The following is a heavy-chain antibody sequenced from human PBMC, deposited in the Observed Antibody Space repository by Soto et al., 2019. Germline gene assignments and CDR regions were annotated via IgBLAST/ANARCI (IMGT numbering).Heavy chain of an antibody. J-gene: IGHJ4*02. V-gene: IGHV3-74*01. CDR1: GFTFSSYW. CDR3: ARVPLSYYYDSSGYYD. CDR2: INSDGSST. Sequence: GGSLRLSCAASGFTFSSYWMHWVRQAPGKGLVWVSRINSDGSSTSYADSVKGRFTISRDNAKNTLYLQMNSLRAEDTAVYYCARVPLSYYYDSSGYYDWGQGTLVTVSS. D-gene: IGHD3-22*01.